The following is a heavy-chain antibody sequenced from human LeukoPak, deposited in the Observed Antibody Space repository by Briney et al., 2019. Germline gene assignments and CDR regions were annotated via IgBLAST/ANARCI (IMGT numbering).Heavy chain of an antibody. CDR1: GFTFSSYA. CDR2: ISYDGSNK. V-gene: IGHV3-30*04. CDR3: ARAYPPSGYGMDV. Sequence: GGSLRLSCAASGFTFSSYAMHWVRQAPGKGMESVAVISYDGSNKYYADSVKGRFTISRDNSKNTLYLQMNSLKAEDTSVYYCARAYPPSGYGMDVWGKGTTVTVSS. D-gene: IGHD1-26*01. J-gene: IGHJ6*04.